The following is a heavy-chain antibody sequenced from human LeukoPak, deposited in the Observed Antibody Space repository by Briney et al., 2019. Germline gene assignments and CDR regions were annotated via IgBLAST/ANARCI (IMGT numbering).Heavy chain of an antibody. J-gene: IGHJ4*02. V-gene: IGHV1-18*01. D-gene: IGHD5-24*01. CDR1: GYTLTSYG. Sequence: ASVKVSCKASGYTLTSYGISWVRQAPGQGLEWMGWISPYNGNTSSAQKLQGRVTMTTDTSTSTAYMELRSLRSDDTAVYYCARIREMARADFDSWGQGTLVSVSS. CDR2: ISPYNGNT. CDR3: ARIREMARADFDS.